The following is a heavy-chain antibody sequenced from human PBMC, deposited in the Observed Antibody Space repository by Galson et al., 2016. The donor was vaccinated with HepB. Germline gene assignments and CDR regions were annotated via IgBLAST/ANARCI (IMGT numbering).Heavy chain of an antibody. J-gene: IGHJ3*02. Sequence: SLRLSCAASGFIYGIYSMSWVRQAPGKGLEWVASYSSSGGSTKYADSVTGRFTISRDNSKNTLYLQMNSLRAEDTAVYYWARRGWIGGPGPFDIWGQGTMVTVSS. CDR2: YSSSGGST. CDR1: GFIYGIYS. D-gene: IGHD2-2*03. V-gene: IGHV3-23*01. CDR3: ARRGWIGGPGPFDI.